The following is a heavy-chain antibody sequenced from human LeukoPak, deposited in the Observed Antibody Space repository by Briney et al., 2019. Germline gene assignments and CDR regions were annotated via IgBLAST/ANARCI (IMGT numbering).Heavy chain of an antibody. CDR1: GYTFTGYY. J-gene: IGHJ6*02. V-gene: IGHV1-2*02. D-gene: IGHD5-18*01. CDR2: INPNSGGT. Sequence: ASVKVSFKASGYTFTGYYMHWVRQAPGQGLEWMGWINPNSGGTNYAQKFQGRVTMTRDTSISTAYMELSRLRSDDTAVYYCARNTAPGYGLDVWGQGTPVTVSS. CDR3: ARNTAPGYGLDV.